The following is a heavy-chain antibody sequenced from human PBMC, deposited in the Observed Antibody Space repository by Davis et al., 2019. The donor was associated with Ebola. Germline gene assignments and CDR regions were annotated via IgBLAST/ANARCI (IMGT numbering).Heavy chain of an antibody. D-gene: IGHD1-26*01. CDR2: ISAYNGNT. V-gene: IGHV1-18*01. Sequence: ASVKVSCKASGYTFTSYGISWVRQAPGQGLEWMGWISAYNGNTNYAQKLQGRVTMTTDTSTSTAYMELRSLRSDDTAVYYCARDGEWEPLYYYYYGMDVWGQGTTVTVSS. CDR1: GYTFTSYG. J-gene: IGHJ6*02. CDR3: ARDGEWEPLYYYYYGMDV.